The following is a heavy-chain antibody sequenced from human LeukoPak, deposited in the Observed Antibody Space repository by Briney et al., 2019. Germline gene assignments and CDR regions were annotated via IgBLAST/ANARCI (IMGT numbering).Heavy chain of an antibody. CDR2: ISYTGST. CDR1: GASIRSSY. CDR3: ATYRTSFIYWYFDL. J-gene: IGHJ2*01. D-gene: IGHD2-2*01. V-gene: IGHV4-59*01. Sequence: MTSETLSLTCTVSGASIRSSYWSWIRQPPGKGLEWVGYISYTGSTNYNPSLKSRVSLSVDTSKNQFSLELSSVTAADTAVYYCATYRTSFIYWYFDLWGRGTLVTVSS.